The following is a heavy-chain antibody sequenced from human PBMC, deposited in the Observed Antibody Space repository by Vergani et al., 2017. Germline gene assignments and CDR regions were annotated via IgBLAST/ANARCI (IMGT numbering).Heavy chain of an antibody. J-gene: IGHJ4*02. CDR3: AKDNVPGYYDSSGYCDY. CDR1: GFSVSNSG. V-gene: IGHV3-30*02. Sequence: QVQLVESGGGVVQPGGSLRLSCVASGFSVSNSGMHWVRQTPGKGLEWVAFIQYDGSDIFYADFVEGRFTISRDNAKKSVYLQMNSLRAEDTAMYFCAKDNVPGYYDSSGYCDYWGQGTLVTVSS. CDR2: IQYDGSDI. D-gene: IGHD3-22*01.